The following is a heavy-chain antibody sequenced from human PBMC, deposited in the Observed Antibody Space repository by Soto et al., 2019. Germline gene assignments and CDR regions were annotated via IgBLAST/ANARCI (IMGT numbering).Heavy chain of an antibody. CDR2: INGDGASL. CDR1: GFIFSSFW. J-gene: IGHJ6*02. V-gene: IGHV3-74*03. Sequence: EVRLEEAGGGFVQPGGSLRVSCSGSGFIFSSFWMHWVRQGQGKGLEWVSRINGDGASLAYAESVKGRFSISRDNVKNTQHLQMNSLGVDDKAVYFFAREGSLGLDVWGRGATVTVSS. CDR3: AREGSLGLDV. D-gene: IGHD3-10*01.